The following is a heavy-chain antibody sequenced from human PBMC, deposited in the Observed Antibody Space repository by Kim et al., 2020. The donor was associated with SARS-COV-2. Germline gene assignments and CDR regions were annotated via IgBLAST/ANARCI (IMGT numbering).Heavy chain of an antibody. CDR2: IRGKAYGGTA. V-gene: IGHV3-49*03. J-gene: IGHJ4*02. CDR3: TTAYDYVWGSSRYPGVGEN. Sequence: GGSLRLSCTASPFAFDDYAISWFRQAPGKGLEWVGFIRGKAYGGTAEYAAPVKGRFTIPRDDSNTFAYLQMNSLKTEDTPVYYCTTAYDYVWGSSRYPGVGENCGQGTRATVSS. D-gene: IGHD3-16*02. CDR1: PFAFDDYA.